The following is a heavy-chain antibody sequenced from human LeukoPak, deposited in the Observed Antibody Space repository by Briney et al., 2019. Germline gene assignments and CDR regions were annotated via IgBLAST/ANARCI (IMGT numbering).Heavy chain of an antibody. Sequence: ASVKVSCKASGGTFSSYAISWVRQAPGQGLEXXXXXXPIFGTANYAQKFQGRVTITADKSTSTAYMELSSLRSEDTAVYYCAREYDILTGYYMSYFDYWGQGTLVTVSS. CDR2: XXPIFGTA. CDR1: GGTFSSYA. J-gene: IGHJ4*02. D-gene: IGHD3-9*01. CDR3: AREYDILTGYYMSYFDY. V-gene: IGHV1-69*06.